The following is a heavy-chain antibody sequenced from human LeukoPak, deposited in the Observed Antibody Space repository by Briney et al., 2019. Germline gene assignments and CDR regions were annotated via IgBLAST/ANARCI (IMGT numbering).Heavy chain of an antibody. V-gene: IGHV1-69*13. D-gene: IGHD3-10*01. J-gene: IGHJ4*02. Sequence: ASVKVSSKGSGGTFSSYAISWVRQAPGQGLEWMGGIIPIFGTANYAQKFQGRVTITADESTSTAYMELSSLRSEDTAVYYCARDLGANYWFGELSYFDYWGQGTLVTVSS. CDR3: ARDLGANYWFGELSYFDY. CDR1: GGTFSSYA. CDR2: IIPIFGTA.